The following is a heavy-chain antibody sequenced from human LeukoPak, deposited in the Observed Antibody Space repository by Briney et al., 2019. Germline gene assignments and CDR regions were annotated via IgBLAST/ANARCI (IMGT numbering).Heavy chain of an antibody. CDR1: GFTFSSYG. Sequence: PGRSLRLSCAASGFTFSSYGMHWVRQAPGKGLEWVAVISYDGSNKYYADSVKGRFTISRDNSKNTLYLQMNSLRAEDTAVYYCAKSRPSGTSDAFDTWGQGTMVTVSS. J-gene: IGHJ3*02. CDR3: AKSRPSGTSDAFDT. CDR2: ISYDGSNK. D-gene: IGHD1-26*01. V-gene: IGHV3-30*18.